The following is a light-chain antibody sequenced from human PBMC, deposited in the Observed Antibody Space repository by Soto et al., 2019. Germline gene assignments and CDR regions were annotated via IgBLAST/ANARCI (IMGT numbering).Light chain of an antibody. CDR2: AAS. V-gene: IGKV1-16*02. CDR1: QDIRNY. CDR3: QQYNSYPPT. Sequence: DIQMTQSPSSLSASVGDRVTITCRACQDIRNYLAWFQQKPGKAPKSLIYAASILQHGVRSKFSGGGSGTDVTLTINSLQPEDFAAYYCQQYNSYPPTFGPWTEVDVK. J-gene: IGKJ3*01.